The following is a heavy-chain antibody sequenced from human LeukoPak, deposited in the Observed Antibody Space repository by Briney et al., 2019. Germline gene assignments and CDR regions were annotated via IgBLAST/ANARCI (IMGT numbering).Heavy chain of an antibody. Sequence: SETLSLTCAVSGGSISSSNWWSWVRQPPGKGLEWIGEIYHSGGTNYNPSLKSRVTISVDKSKNQFSLKLSSVTAADTAVYYCARNPHAYSSSWFDYWGQGTLVTVSS. J-gene: IGHJ4*02. CDR3: ARNPHAYSSSWFDY. V-gene: IGHV4-4*02. CDR2: IYHSGGT. D-gene: IGHD6-13*01. CDR1: GGSISSSNW.